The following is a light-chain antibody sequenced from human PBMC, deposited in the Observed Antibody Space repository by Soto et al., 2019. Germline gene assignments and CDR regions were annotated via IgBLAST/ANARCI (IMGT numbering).Light chain of an antibody. V-gene: IGLV2-14*01. CDR1: SSDVGAYNY. CDR3: SSYTSSNTLV. Sequence: QSALTQPASVSGSPGQSITISCTGTSSDVGAYNYVSWYQQHPGKAPKLMIFEVSDRPSGVSNRFSGSKSGNTASLTISGLLAEDEADYYCSSYTSSNTLVFGGGTTVTVL. CDR2: EVS. J-gene: IGLJ2*01.